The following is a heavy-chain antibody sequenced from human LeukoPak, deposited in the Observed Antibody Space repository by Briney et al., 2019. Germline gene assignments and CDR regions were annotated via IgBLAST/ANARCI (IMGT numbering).Heavy chain of an antibody. CDR2: IIPIFGTA. CDR1: GGTFSSYA. J-gene: IGHJ4*02. Sequence: GASVKVSCKASGGTFSSYAISWLRQAPGQGLEWMGGIIPIFGTANYAQKFQGRVTITADESTSTAYMELSSLRSEDTAVYYCARGELRYFDWFVDYWGQGTLVTVSS. D-gene: IGHD3-9*01. V-gene: IGHV1-69*13. CDR3: ARGELRYFDWFVDY.